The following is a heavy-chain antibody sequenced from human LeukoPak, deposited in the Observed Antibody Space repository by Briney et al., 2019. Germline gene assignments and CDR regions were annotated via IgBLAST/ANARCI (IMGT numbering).Heavy chain of an antibody. CDR2: IYHSGST. J-gene: IGHJ4*02. V-gene: IGHV4-39*07. CDR1: GGSISSSSYY. Sequence: SETLSLTCTVSGGSISSSSYYWGWIRQPPGKGLEWIGSIYHSGSTYYNPSLKSRVTISVDTSKNQFSLKLTSVTAADTAVYYCLRDLDYWGQGTLVTVSS. CDR3: LRDLDY.